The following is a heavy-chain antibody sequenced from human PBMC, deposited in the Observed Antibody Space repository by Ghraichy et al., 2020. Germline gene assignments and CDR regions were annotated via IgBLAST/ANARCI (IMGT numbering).Heavy chain of an antibody. CDR1: GFTFSSYG. CDR2: ISYDGSNK. CDR3: AKDYYGSGSHGPPDY. D-gene: IGHD3-10*01. Sequence: GGSLRLSCAASGFTFSSYGMHWVRQAPGKGLEWVAVISYDGSNKYYADSVKGRFTISRDNSKNTLYLQMNSLRAEDTAVYYCAKDYYGSGSHGPPDYWGQGTLVTVSS. V-gene: IGHV3-30*18. J-gene: IGHJ4*02.